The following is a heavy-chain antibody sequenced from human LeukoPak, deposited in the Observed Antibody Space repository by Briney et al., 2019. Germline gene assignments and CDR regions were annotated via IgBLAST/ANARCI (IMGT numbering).Heavy chain of an antibody. CDR2: INPSGST. V-gene: IGHV4-34*01. Sequence: SGTLSLTCAVYGGSFSGYYWSWIRQPPGKGLEWIGEINPSGSTNYNPSLKSRVTISVDTSKNQFSLKLSSVTAADTAVYYCGRTKKWFGASLDYWGQGTLVTVSS. J-gene: IGHJ4*02. CDR3: GRTKKWFGASLDY. D-gene: IGHD3-10*01. CDR1: GGSFSGYY.